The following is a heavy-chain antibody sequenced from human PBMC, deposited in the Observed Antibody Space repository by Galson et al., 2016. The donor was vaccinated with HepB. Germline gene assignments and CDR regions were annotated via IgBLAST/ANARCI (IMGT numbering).Heavy chain of an antibody. J-gene: IGHJ4*02. V-gene: IGHV3-48*04. Sequence: LRLSCAASGFAFSTYSMNWVRQAPGKGLEWVSYISGTSDTIYYADSVKGRFTISRDNAKNSLYLQMNSLGAEDTAVYYCARADYYNYGGLGYWGQGILVTVSS. CDR2: ISGTSDTI. CDR1: GFAFSTYS. CDR3: ARADYYNYGGLGY. D-gene: IGHD4-11*01.